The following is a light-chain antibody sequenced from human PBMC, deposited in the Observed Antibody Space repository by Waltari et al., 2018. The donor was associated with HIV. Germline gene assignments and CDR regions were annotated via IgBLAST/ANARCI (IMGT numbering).Light chain of an antibody. CDR1: HSVLHISNNKNY. CDR2: WAS. Sequence: DLVLTQSPDSLAVSLGARASFNCSTSHSVLHISNNKNYLAWYQQRPGQPPTLLIYWASIRESGVPDRFSGSGSGTDFTLTISSLQAEDVAVYYCQQYYNNPWTFGQGTKVEIK. V-gene: IGKV4-1*01. CDR3: QQYYNNPWT. J-gene: IGKJ1*01.